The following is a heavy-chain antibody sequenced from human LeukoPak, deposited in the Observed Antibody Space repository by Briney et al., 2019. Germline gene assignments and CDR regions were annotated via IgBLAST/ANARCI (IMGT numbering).Heavy chain of an antibody. CDR1: GGSISSYY. D-gene: IGHD3-10*01. J-gene: IGHJ3*02. V-gene: IGHV4-59*08. CDR2: IYSSGST. Sequence: PSETLSLTCTVSGGSISSYYWSWIRQPPGKGLEWIGYIYSSGSTNYNPSLKSRVTISVDTSKNQFSLKLSSVTAADTAVYYCARRRGAHTAKALDIWGQGTMVTVSS. CDR3: ARRRGAHTAKALDI.